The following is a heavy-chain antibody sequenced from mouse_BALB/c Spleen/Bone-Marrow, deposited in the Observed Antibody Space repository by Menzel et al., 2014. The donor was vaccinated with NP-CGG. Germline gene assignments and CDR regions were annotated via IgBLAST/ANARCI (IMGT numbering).Heavy chain of an antibody. CDR3: AGGGTMISTDAMDY. CDR1: GYSFTGYY. CDR2: ISCYNGAT. Sequence: LVKTGASVKISCKASGYSFTGYYMHWVKQSHEKSLEWIGYISCYNGATRYNQKFKGKATFTVDTSSSTAHMQFNSLTSEDSAVYFCAGGGTMISTDAMDYWGQGTSVTVSS. J-gene: IGHJ4*01. D-gene: IGHD2-4*01. V-gene: IGHV1S34*01.